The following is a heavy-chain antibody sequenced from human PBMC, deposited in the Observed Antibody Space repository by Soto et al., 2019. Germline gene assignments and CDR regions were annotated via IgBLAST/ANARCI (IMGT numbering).Heavy chain of an antibody. Sequence: SVKVSCKASGGTFSSYAISWVRQAPGQGLEWMGGIIPIFGTANYAQKFQGRVTITADESTSTAYMELSSLRSEDTAVYYCASRYCSCCSCYSGPRHALEIWGQGTMVPV. CDR1: GGTFSSYA. CDR3: ASRYCSCCSCYSGPRHALEI. CDR2: IIPIFGTA. J-gene: IGHJ3*02. V-gene: IGHV1-69*13. D-gene: IGHD2-15*01.